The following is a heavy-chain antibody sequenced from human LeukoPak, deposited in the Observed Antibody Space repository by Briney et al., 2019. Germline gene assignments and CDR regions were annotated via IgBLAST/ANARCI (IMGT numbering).Heavy chain of an antibody. CDR3: TTDLGLTMIRGVIVN. Sequence: GGSLRLSCAASGFTFRNAWMSWVRQAPGKGLEWVGRIKSKGDGETTDNAAPVKGRFTMSRDDSKATLYLRMNTLKAEDTAVYYCTTDLGLTMIRGVIVNWGQGALVTVSS. CDR2: IKSKGDGETT. CDR1: GFTFRNAW. D-gene: IGHD3-10*01. J-gene: IGHJ4*02. V-gene: IGHV3-15*01.